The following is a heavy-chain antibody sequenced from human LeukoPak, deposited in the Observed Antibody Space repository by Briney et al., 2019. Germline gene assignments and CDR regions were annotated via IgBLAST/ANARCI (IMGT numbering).Heavy chain of an antibody. CDR1: GFTFSGYA. J-gene: IGHJ6*02. D-gene: IGHD3-22*01. Sequence: GGSLRLSCAASGFTFSGYAMHWVRQAPGKGREWVAVMSSDGSNKYYADSVKGRFTLSRDNSKNTLYLQMNSLRAEDTAVYYCARALPIAMIVVVYPGGMDVWGQGTTVTVSS. CDR2: MSSDGSNK. CDR3: ARALPIAMIVVVYPGGMDV. V-gene: IGHV3-30-3*01.